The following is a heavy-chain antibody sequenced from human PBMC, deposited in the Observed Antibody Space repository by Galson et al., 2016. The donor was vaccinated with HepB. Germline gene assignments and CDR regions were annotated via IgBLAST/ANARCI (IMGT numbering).Heavy chain of an antibody. CDR1: GLTFSTDS. J-gene: IGHJ3*01. V-gene: IGHV3-7*05. CDR2: IKQDGSEK. CDR3: AIQRGAYYAAGRTEDAFDA. D-gene: IGHD4/OR15-4a*01. Sequence: SLRLSCAASGLTFSTDSMTWVRQPPGKGLEWVAGIKQDGSEKYYVDSVKGRFTISRDNAKNSLYVQMDSLRAEDTAVYFCAIQRGAYYAAGRTEDAFDAWGQGTMVIVAS.